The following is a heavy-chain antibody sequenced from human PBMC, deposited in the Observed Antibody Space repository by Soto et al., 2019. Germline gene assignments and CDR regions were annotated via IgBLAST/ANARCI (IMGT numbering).Heavy chain of an antibody. CDR3: VKAVGPTAPSSRIFDY. Sequence: LESGGGFVQPGGSLRLSCAASGFTFSNCAMSWVRQAPGKGLEWVSIISGDGGSIYYADSVEGRFTISRDNSKNTLNLQMSSLRAGDTAVDYCVKAVGPTAPSSRIFDYWGLGTLVTVSS. CDR2: ISGDGGSI. CDR1: GFTFSNCA. V-gene: IGHV3-23*01. J-gene: IGHJ4*02. D-gene: IGHD1-26*01.